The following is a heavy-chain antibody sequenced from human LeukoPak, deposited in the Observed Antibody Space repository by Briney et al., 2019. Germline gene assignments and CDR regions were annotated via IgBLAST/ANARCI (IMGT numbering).Heavy chain of an antibody. D-gene: IGHD3-22*01. CDR2: ISWNSGSR. CDR1: GFTFDDYA. V-gene: IGHV3-9*01. CDR3: AKDRTCDSSGYFDY. J-gene: IGHJ4*02. Sequence: GGSLRLSCAASGFTFDDYAMHWVRQAPGKGLEWVAGISWNSGSRGYADSVKGRFTITRDNAKNSLYLQMNSLRAEDTALYYCAKDRTCDSSGYFDYWGQGTLVTVSS.